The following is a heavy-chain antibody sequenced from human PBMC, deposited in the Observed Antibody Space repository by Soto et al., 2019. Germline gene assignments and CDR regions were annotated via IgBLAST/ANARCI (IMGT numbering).Heavy chain of an antibody. CDR3: ARAQRGLRFLEWLPTYGMDV. V-gene: IGHV4-31*03. Sequence: SETLSLTCTVSGASISNGAYYWSWIRQHPGRGLEWIGYIYYRGNTYYNPSLKSRVNISVDTSKNQLSLKLNSVSAADTAVYYCARAQRGLRFLEWLPTYGMDVWGQGTTVTVSS. D-gene: IGHD3-3*01. CDR2: IYYRGNT. J-gene: IGHJ6*02. CDR1: GASISNGAYY.